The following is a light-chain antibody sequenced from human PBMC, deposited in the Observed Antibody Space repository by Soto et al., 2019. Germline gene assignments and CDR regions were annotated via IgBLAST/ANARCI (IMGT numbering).Light chain of an antibody. CDR2: DAS. CDR3: QQYYSYPIT. J-gene: IGKJ5*01. CDR1: QSISSW. V-gene: IGKV1-5*01. Sequence: DIQMTQSPSTLSASVGDRVTITCRASQSISSWLAWYQQKPGKAPKLLVYDASTLQSGVPSRFSGSASRTDFTLTISCLQSEDFATYYCQQYYSYPITFGQGTRLEIK.